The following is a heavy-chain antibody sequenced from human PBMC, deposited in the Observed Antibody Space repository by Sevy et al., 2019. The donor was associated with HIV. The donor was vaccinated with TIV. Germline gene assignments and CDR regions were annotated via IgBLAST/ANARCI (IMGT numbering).Heavy chain of an antibody. CDR1: GYSFTSYW. D-gene: IGHD3-22*01. J-gene: IGHJ4*02. Sequence: GESLKISCKGSGYSFTSYWIGWVRQMPGKGLEWMGIIYPGDSYTRYSPSFQGQVTISADKSISTAYLQWSSLKDSDTAMYYCARPSPYYYASSDNPGEVYFDYWGQGTLVTVSS. CDR2: IYPGDSYT. V-gene: IGHV5-51*01. CDR3: ARPSPYYYASSDNPGEVYFDY.